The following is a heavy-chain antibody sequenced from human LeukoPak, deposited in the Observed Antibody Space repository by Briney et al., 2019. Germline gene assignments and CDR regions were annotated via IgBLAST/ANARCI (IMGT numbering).Heavy chain of an antibody. CDR3: ARKTRTWSNWFDP. D-gene: IGHD1-14*01. CDR1: GGSISSGNYY. J-gene: IGHJ5*02. V-gene: IGHV4-30-4*01. CDR2: IYYSGSV. Sequence: SETLSLTCTVSGGSISSGNYYWSWIRQSPGKGLEWIGYIYYSGSVFYNPSLESRIIISLDTSKNQFSLKVTSLTAADSAVYYCARKTRTWSNWFDPWGQGTLVTVSS.